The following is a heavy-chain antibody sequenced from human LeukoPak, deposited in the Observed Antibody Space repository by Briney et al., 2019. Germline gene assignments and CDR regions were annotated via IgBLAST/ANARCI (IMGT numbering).Heavy chain of an antibody. CDR3: ARVGGTAIPYYYYMDV. V-gene: IGHV3-7*03. CDR2: INEDGNKK. D-gene: IGHD5-18*01. CDR1: GFTFRRYW. J-gene: IGHJ6*03. Sequence: GGSLRLSCAASGFTFRRYWMSWVRQAPGKGLEWVANINEDGNKKYYVDSVKGRFTISRDNAKNSLYLQMNSLRAEDTALYYCARVGGTAIPYYYYMDVWGKGTTVTVSS.